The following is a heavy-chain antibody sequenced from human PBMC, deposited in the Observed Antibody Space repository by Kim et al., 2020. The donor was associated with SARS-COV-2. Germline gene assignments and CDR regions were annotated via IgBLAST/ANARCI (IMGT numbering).Heavy chain of an antibody. D-gene: IGHD2-2*01. CDR3: PTVRDPTSWSLAY. CDR2: IKSKGSGGTT. V-gene: IGHV3-15*01. J-gene: IGHJ4*01. CDR1: GFDFSVAW. Sequence: GGSLRLSCASSGFDFSVAWMTWVRQAPGKRLEWVGRIKSKGSGGTTDYATPVHGRFTIWRDASKNTIYLQINSLNSDDTAFYYCPTVRDPTSWSLAYWG.